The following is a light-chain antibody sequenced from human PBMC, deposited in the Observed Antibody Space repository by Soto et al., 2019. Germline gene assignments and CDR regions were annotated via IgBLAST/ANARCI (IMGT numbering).Light chain of an antibody. CDR1: QSITSY. Sequence: IHIVHSPTSLSSSVWDRITNTCRGSQSITSYLNWYQQKLGKAPKLLIYGASSLQSGVPSRFSGSGSGTDFTLTISSLQPEDFATYYCQQSYGTPTFGQGTRLEIK. V-gene: IGKV1-39*01. CDR2: GAS. J-gene: IGKJ5*01. CDR3: QQSYGTPT.